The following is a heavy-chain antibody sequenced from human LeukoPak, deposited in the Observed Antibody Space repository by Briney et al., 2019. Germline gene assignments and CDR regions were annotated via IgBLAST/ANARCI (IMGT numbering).Heavy chain of an antibody. CDR1: GFTVSSNY. J-gene: IGHJ4*02. V-gene: IGHV3-53*04. Sequence: GGSLRLSGVASGFTVSSNYMSWVRQAPGKGLEWVSVIYSGGSTYYADSVKGRFTISRHNSKNTLYLQMNSLRAEDTAVYYCARARYSSSWTDYYFDYWGQGTLDTVSS. D-gene: IGHD6-13*01. CDR3: ARARYSSSWTDYYFDY. CDR2: IYSGGST.